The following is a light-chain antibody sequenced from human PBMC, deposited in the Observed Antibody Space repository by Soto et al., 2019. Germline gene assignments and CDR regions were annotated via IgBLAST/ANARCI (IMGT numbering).Light chain of an antibody. CDR3: SSYTNRNTWV. V-gene: IGLV2-14*01. CDR2: EVS. J-gene: IGLJ3*02. CDR1: SNDIGGYNY. Sequence: QSVLTQPASVSGSPGQSITISCTGTSNDIGGYNYVSWYQQFPGKPPKLVIYEVSHRPAGVSNRFSASKSGNTASLTVSGLQAEDEADYYCSSYTNRNTWVFGGGTQLTVL.